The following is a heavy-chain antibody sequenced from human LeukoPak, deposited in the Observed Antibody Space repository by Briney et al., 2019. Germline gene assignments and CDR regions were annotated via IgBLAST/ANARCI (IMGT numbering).Heavy chain of an antibody. Sequence: GGSLRLSCAASGFTFSSYWMHWVRQAPGKGLVWVSRINTDGSTITYADSVKGRFTISRDNAKNKVYLQMNSLRSEDTAVYYRARGDYADYFDYWGQGTLVTVSS. V-gene: IGHV3-74*01. CDR1: GFTFSSYW. J-gene: IGHJ4*02. CDR3: ARGDYADYFDY. D-gene: IGHD4-17*01. CDR2: INTDGSTI.